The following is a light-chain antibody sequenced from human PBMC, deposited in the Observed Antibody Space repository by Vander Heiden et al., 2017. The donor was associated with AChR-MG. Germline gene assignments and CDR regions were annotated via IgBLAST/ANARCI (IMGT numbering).Light chain of an antibody. CDR2: DAS. CDR3: QQYDSLPLT. CDR1: QDVSNF. J-gene: IGKJ4*01. V-gene: IGKV1-33*01. Sequence: DIQMTQSPSSLSASVGDRVTITCQANQDVSNFLNWYQHKAGKAPKLLIFDASNLETGVPSRFSGRGSRTDFTLTIGSLQPEDIATYYCQQYDSLPLTFGGGTKVEI.